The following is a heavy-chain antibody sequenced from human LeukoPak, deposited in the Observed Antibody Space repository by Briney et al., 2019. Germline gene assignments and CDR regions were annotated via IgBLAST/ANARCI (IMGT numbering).Heavy chain of an antibody. V-gene: IGHV4-59*08. J-gene: IGHJ5*02. CDR3: ARAVAAADSWFDP. CDR1: GGSISSYY. CDR2: IYYSGST. D-gene: IGHD6-13*01. Sequence: PSETLSLTCTVSGGSISSYYWSWIRQPPGKGLEWIGYIYYSGSTNYNPSLKSRVTISVDTSKNQFSLKLSSVTAADTAVYYCARAVAAADSWFDPWGQGTLVTVSS.